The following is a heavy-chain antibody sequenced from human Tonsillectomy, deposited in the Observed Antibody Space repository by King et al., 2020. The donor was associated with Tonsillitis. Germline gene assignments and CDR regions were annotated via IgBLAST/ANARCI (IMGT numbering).Heavy chain of an antibody. CDR1: GYTFTSYY. V-gene: IGHV1-46*01. D-gene: IGHD3-10*01. CDR3: ASDRGSGSSYYGMDV. CDR2: IDPSGGFT. J-gene: IGHJ6*02. Sequence: QLVQSGAEVKKPGASVKVSCKASGYTFTSYYLHWVRQAPGQGPEWMGIIDPSGGFTNYAQKFLGRVTMTRDTSTNTVYMALRGLRSEDTAVDYCASDRGSGSSYYGMDVWGRGTTVTVSS.